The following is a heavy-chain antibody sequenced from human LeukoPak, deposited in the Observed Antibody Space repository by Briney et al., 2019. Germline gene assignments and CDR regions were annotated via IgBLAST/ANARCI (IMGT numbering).Heavy chain of an antibody. D-gene: IGHD6-19*01. CDR1: GGSISSSSYY. CDR3: ARASRKYSSGPLGY. J-gene: IGHJ4*02. Sequence: PSETLSLTCTVSGGSISSSSYYWGWIRQPPGKGLEWIGSIYYSGSTYYNPSLKSRVTISVDTSKNQFSLKLSSVTAADTAVYYCARASRKYSSGPLGYWGQGTLVTVSS. V-gene: IGHV4-39*01. CDR2: IYYSGST.